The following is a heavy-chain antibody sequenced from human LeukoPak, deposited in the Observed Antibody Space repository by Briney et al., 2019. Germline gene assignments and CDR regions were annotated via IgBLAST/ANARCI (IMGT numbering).Heavy chain of an antibody. CDR1: GFTFSSYA. J-gene: IGHJ4*02. Sequence: GGSLRLSCAASGFTFSSYAMSWVRQAPGKGLEWVSAISGSGGSTYYADSVKGRFTISRDNSKNTLYLQMNSLRAEDTAVYYCAKDQEPSSSSWYGFDYWGQGTLVTVSS. CDR3: AKDQEPSSSSWYGFDY. D-gene: IGHD6-13*01. CDR2: ISGSGGST. V-gene: IGHV3-23*01.